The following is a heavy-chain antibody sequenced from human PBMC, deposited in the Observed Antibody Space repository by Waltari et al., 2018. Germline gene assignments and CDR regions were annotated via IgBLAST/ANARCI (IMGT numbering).Heavy chain of an antibody. D-gene: IGHD3-10*02. J-gene: IGHJ4*02. CDR3: ARSVRSPGD. Sequence: QVQLVESGGGLVKPGGSLRLSCAASGFTFSDSYLSWIRQGPGKGRKRLSYLSDSGSAPNYADAVKGRFTLSRDNAKNSVYLQMNSLGVEDTAVYYCARSVRSPGDWGQGTLVTVSS. CDR1: GFTFSDSY. V-gene: IGHV3-11*01. CDR2: LSDSGSAP.